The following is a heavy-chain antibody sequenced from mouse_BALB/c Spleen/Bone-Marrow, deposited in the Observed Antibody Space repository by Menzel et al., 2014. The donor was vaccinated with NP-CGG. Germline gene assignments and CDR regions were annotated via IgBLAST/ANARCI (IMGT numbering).Heavy chain of an antibody. CDR3: ARHAYYDQTEVSFVY. CDR2: ISGGGSYT. J-gene: IGHJ3*01. D-gene: IGHD2-4*01. CDR1: GFTFSNYG. Sequence: EVRLVESGGGLVKSGGSLKLSCAASGFTFSNYGMSWVRQIPEKRLEWVATISGGGSYTFYSDSVKGRFTISRDNAKNNLYLQLSSLRSEDTALYYCARHAYYDQTEVSFVYWGQGTLVTVSA. V-gene: IGHV5-9-2*01.